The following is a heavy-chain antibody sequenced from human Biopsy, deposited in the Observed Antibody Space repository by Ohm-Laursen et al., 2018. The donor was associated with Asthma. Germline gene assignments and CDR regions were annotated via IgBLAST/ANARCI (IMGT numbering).Heavy chain of an antibody. Sequence: SLRLSCAASGVSFSNFAIHWVRQAPGKGLEWVGVISKDASTQDYADSVKGRFTMARDNSKNTLDLQMNSLREEDTAVYYCVRDGTDDAFDIWGQGTVVSVSS. CDR2: ISKDASTQ. V-gene: IGHV3-30*01. CDR1: GVSFSNFA. J-gene: IGHJ3*02. CDR3: VRDGTDDAFDI. D-gene: IGHD1-1*01.